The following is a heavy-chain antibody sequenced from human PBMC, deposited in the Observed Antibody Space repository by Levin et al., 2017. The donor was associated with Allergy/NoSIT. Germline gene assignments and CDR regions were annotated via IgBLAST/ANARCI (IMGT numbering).Heavy chain of an antibody. CDR1: GFTFSSYG. CDR3: VKERPPLGATTNYYYYGMDV. V-gene: IGHV3-30*18. J-gene: IGHJ6*02. CDR2: ISYDGSNK. D-gene: IGHD5-12*01. Sequence: GGSLRLSCAASGFTFSSYGMHWVRQAPGKGLEWVAVISYDGSNKYYADSVKGRFTISRDNSKNTLYLQMNSLRAEDTAVYYCVKERPPLGATTNYYYYGMDVWGQGTTVTVSS.